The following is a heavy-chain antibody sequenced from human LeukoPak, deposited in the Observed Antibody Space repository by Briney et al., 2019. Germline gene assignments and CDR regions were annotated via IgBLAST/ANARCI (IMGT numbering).Heavy chain of an antibody. CDR1: GFIFSTYG. CDR2: ISYDGSNR. CDR3: ARDVGAFDY. D-gene: IGHD1-26*01. V-gene: IGHV3-30*03. J-gene: IGHJ4*02. Sequence: GGSLRLSCEVSGFIFSTYGMHWVRQAPGKGLEWVAVISYDGSNRYYADSVKGRFTISGDNPKKTLYLEMNSLRAEDTAVYYCARDVGAFDYWGQGTLVTVSS.